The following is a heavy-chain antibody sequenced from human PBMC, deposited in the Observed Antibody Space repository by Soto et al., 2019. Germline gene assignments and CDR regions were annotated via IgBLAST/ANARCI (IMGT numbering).Heavy chain of an antibody. D-gene: IGHD3-10*01. Sequence: QTLSLTCAISGDSVSSNSAAWNWIRQSPSRGLEWLGRTYYRAKWYNDYAVSVKSRITINPDTSKNQFSLQLNSVTPEDTAVYYCARDYEELLWFGELLLYGMDVWGHGTTVTVSS. CDR3: ARDYEELLWFGELLLYGMDV. CDR1: GDSVSSNSAA. V-gene: IGHV6-1*01. J-gene: IGHJ6*02. CDR2: TYYRAKWYN.